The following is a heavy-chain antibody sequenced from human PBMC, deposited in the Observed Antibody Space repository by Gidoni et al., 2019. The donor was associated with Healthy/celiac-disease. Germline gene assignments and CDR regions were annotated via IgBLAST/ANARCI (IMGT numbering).Heavy chain of an antibody. CDR2: IYYSGST. D-gene: IGHD4-17*01. J-gene: IGHJ5*02. CDR3: ARPNYGGNGDNWFDP. Sequence: DGLEWIGSIYYSGSTYYNPSLKSRVTISVDTSKNQFSLELSSVTAADTAVYYCARPNYGGNGDNWFDPWGQGTLVTVSS. V-gene: IGHV4-39*01.